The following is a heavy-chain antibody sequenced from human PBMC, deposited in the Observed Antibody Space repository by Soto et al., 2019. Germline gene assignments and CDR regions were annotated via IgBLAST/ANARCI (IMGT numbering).Heavy chain of an antibody. D-gene: IGHD2-8*01. CDR1: GGSIIRYY. CDR2: AYYSGDT. CDR3: ARDRSTYGGGGTGEVKENWFDP. J-gene: IGHJ5*02. Sequence: SETLSLTCSASGGSIIRYYWRCILQPPWKGLEWIGYAYYSGDTGYNPSLQSRVTMAVDTSKNQVSLKLTSVTAADTAVYYCARDRSTYGGGGTGEVKENWFDPRGQGALVTVS. V-gene: IGHV4-59*01.